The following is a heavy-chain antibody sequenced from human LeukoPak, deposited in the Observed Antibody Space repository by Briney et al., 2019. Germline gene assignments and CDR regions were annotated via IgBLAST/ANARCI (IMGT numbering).Heavy chain of an antibody. D-gene: IGHD3-9*01. V-gene: IGHV4-59*01. CDR3: ARTGYWTLGAFDI. Sequence: SETLSLTCTVSGGSISSYYWSWIRQPPGKGLEWIGYIYYSGSTNYNPSLKSRVTISVDTSKNQFSLKLSSVTAADTAVYYCARTGYWTLGAFDIWGQGTMVTVSS. J-gene: IGHJ3*02. CDR2: IYYSGST. CDR1: GGSISSYY.